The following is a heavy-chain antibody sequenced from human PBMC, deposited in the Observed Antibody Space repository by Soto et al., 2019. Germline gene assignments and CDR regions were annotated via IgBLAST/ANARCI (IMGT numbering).Heavy chain of an antibody. V-gene: IGHV5-51*01. CDR1: GYSFTSYW. CDR3: ARQGLSESGYDSLGHYFDY. D-gene: IGHD5-12*01. CDR2: IYPGDSDT. Sequence: GESLKISCKGSGYSFTSYWIGWVRQMPGKGLEWMGIIYPGDSDTRYSPSFQGQVTISADKSISTAYLQWSSLKASDTAMYYCARQGLSESGYDSLGHYFDYWGQGTLVTVSS. J-gene: IGHJ4*02.